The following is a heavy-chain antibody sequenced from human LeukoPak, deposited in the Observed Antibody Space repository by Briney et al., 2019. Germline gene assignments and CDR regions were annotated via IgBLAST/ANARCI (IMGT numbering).Heavy chain of an antibody. J-gene: IGHJ4*02. Sequence: SXXVSXKASGGTFISYAISWVRQAPGQGXXWMGGIIPIFGTANYAQKFQGRVTITTDESTSTAYMELSSLRSEDTAVYYCASRYCSSTSCHCYFDYWGQGTLVTVSS. CDR3: ASRYCSSTSCHCYFDY. CDR2: IIPIFGTA. V-gene: IGHV1-69*05. D-gene: IGHD2-2*01. CDR1: GGTFISYA.